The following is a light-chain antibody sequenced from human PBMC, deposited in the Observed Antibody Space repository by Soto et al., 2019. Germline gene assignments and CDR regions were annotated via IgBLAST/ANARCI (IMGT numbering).Light chain of an antibody. CDR2: EVT. CDR1: SSDVGGYNY. CDR3: SSYAGSNNLV. Sequence: QSALTQPPSASGSPGQSITISCTGASSDVGGYNYVSWCQQHPGKAPKLMIYEVTERPSGVPDRFSGSKSGNTASLTVSGLQAEYEADYCFSSYAGSNNLVFGGGTKVTVL. J-gene: IGLJ3*02. V-gene: IGLV2-8*01.